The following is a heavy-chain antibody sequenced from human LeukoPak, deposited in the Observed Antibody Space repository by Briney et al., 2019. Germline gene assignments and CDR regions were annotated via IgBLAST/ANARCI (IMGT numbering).Heavy chain of an antibody. J-gene: IGHJ5*02. V-gene: IGHV3-23*01. D-gene: IGHD6-13*01. CDR1: GFTFSSYA. CDR3: ARSSSSRVDWFDP. CDR2: ISGGGGST. Sequence: GGSLRLSCAASGFTFSSYAMSWVRQAPGKGLEWVSAISGGGGSTYYADSVKGRFTISRDNAKNSLYLQMNSLRAEDTAVYYCARSSSSRVDWFDPWGQGTLVTVSS.